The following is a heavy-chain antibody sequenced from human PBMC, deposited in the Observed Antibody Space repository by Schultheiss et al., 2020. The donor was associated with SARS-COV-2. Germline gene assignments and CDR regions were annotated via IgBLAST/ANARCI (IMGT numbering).Heavy chain of an antibody. CDR2: INHSGST. D-gene: IGHD1-14*01. V-gene: IGHV4-34*01. CDR1: GGSFSGYY. CDR3: ARLTVDTLNWFDP. J-gene: IGHJ5*02. Sequence: SETLSLTCAVYGGSFSGYYWSWIRQPPGKGLEWIGEINHSGSTNYNPSLKSRLTISIDTSKNQFSLKLSSVTAADTAVYYCARLTVDTLNWFDPWGQGTLVTVSS.